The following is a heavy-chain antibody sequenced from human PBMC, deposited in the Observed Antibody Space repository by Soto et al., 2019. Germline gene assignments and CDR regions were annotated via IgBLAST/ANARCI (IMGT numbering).Heavy chain of an antibody. CDR1: GFTFNNAW. V-gene: IGHV3-15*01. J-gene: IGHJ6*03. D-gene: IGHD1-20*01. CDR3: TTGLTGTDLQYYYMDV. Sequence: GGSLRLSCAASGFTFNNAWMTWVRQAPGKGLEWVGRIKSKTDGGTTDYAAPVKGRFTISRDDSKNTLYLQMNSLKTEDTAIYYCTTGLTGTDLQYYYMDVWGKGTTVTVSS. CDR2: IKSKTDGGTT.